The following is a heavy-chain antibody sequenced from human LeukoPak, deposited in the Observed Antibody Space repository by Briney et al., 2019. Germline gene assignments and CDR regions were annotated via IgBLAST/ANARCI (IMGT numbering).Heavy chain of an antibody. D-gene: IGHD3-22*01. CDR1: GFTVNNNY. J-gene: IGHJ4*02. V-gene: IGHV3-53*01. CDR2: IYSTGST. Sequence: GGSLRLSCAASGFTVNNNYMSWVRQAPGKGLEWVSVIYSTGSTYYADSVKGRFTISRDISKNSLYLQMTSLRAEDTAVYYCARDLGYYASSANWGQGTLVTVSS. CDR3: ARDLGYYASSAN.